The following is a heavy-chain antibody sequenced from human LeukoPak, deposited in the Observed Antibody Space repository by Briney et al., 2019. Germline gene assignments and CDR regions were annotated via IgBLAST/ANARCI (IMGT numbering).Heavy chain of an antibody. Sequence: GGSLRLSCAASGFTFSRYEMHWVRQAPGKGLEWVSYIGSSGSTRYYADSMKGRFTISRDNAKNSLYLQMNSLRAEDTAIYYCARESGNSGYYYYIDVWGKGTTVSIS. D-gene: IGHD4-23*01. CDR3: ARESGNSGYYYYIDV. CDR2: IGSSGSTR. J-gene: IGHJ6*03. V-gene: IGHV3-48*03. CDR1: GFTFSRYE.